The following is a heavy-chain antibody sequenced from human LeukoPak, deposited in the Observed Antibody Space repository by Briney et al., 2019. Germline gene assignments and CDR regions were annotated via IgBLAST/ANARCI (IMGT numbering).Heavy chain of an antibody. CDR2: ISGSAGAT. J-gene: IGHJ4*02. CDR1: GFTLSSHA. D-gene: IGHD3-10*01. Sequence: PGGSLRLSCAASGFTLSSHAMSWVRQTPGKGLEWVSTISGSAGATLYADSVRGWFTISRDNSKNTLYLQMDSLKVEDTAIYFCTRRGGSDGWGDFDYWGQAILVTVSS. CDR3: TRRGGSDGWGDFDY. V-gene: IGHV3-23*01.